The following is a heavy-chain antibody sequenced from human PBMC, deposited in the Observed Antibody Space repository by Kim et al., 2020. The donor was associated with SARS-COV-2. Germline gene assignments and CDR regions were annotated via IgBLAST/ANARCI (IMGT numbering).Heavy chain of an antibody. CDR3: ARQRGIGTTVTHWYFDL. CDR1: GGSISSSSYY. D-gene: IGHD4-17*01. Sequence: SETLSLTCTVSGGSISSSSYYWGWIRQPPGKGLEWIGSIYYSGSTYYNPSLKSRVTISVDTSKNQFSLKLSSVTAADTAVYYCARQRGIGTTVTHWYFDLWGRGTLVTVSS. V-gene: IGHV4-39*01. CDR2: IYYSGST. J-gene: IGHJ2*01.